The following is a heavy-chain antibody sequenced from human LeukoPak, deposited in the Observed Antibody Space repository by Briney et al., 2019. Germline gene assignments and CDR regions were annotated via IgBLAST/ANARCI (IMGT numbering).Heavy chain of an antibody. CDR2: MNPNSGDT. CDR1: GYTFTNYD. Sequence: ASVKVSCKASGYTFTNYDINWVRQAAGQGPEWMGWMNPNSGDTDYVEKFRGRVTMTRDTSMNTVYMELSSLRSDDTAVYYCTRSGFGGGVHFDYWGQGTPVTVSS. V-gene: IGHV1-8*01. CDR3: TRSGFGGGVHFDY. D-gene: IGHD3-16*01. J-gene: IGHJ4*02.